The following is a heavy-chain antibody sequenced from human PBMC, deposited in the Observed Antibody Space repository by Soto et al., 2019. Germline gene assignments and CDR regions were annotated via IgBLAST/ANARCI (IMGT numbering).Heavy chain of an antibody. J-gene: IGHJ4*02. CDR1: GYTFTSYA. Sequence: QVQLVQSGAEVKKPGASVKVSCKASGYTFTSYAMHWVRPAPGKRLEWMGWINAGNGNTKYSQKFQGRVTITRDTSASTAYMELSSLRSEDTAVYYCARSTTVTTPFDYWGQGTLVTVSS. V-gene: IGHV1-3*01. CDR2: INAGNGNT. CDR3: ARSTTVTTPFDY. D-gene: IGHD4-17*01.